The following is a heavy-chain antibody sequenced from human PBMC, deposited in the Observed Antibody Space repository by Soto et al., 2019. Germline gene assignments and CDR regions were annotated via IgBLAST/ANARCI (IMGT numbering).Heavy chain of an antibody. CDR1: GGSISSYY. D-gene: IGHD3-10*01. CDR3: ARAPRGNYGYPSYFDY. J-gene: IGHJ4*02. V-gene: IGHV4-59*01. CDR2: IYYSGST. Sequence: QVQLQESGPGLVKPSETLSLTCTVSGGSISSYYWSWTQQPPGKGLEWIGYIYYSGSTNYNPSLKSRVTISVDTSKNQFSLKLSSLTAADTAVYYCARAPRGNYGYPSYFDYWGQGTLVTVSS.